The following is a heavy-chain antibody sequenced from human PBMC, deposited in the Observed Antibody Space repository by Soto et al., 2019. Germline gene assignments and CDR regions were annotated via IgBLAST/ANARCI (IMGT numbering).Heavy chain of an antibody. D-gene: IGHD3-22*01. CDR1: GFTFSGSA. CDR3: TRHTDYYDSSGYYYYYYGMDV. V-gene: IGHV3-73*01. Sequence: PGGSLRLSCAASGFTFSGSAMHWVRQASGKGLEWVGRIRSKANSYATAYAASMKGRFTISRDDSKNTAYLQMNSLKTEDTAVYYCTRHTDYYDSSGYYYYYYGMDVWGQGTTVTVSS. J-gene: IGHJ6*02. CDR2: IRSKANSYAT.